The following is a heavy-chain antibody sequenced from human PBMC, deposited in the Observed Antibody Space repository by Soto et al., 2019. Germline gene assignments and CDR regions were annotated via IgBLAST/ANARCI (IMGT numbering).Heavy chain of an antibody. Sequence: ASVEVSCKASGYTFTGYYMHWVRQAPGQGLEWMGWINPNSGGTNYAQKFQGWVTMTRDTSISTAYMELSRLRSDDTAVYYCARDSVLLWFGESKHYYGMDVWGQGTTVTVSS. J-gene: IGHJ6*02. CDR1: GYTFTGYY. V-gene: IGHV1-2*04. D-gene: IGHD3-10*01. CDR3: ARDSVLLWFGESKHYYGMDV. CDR2: INPNSGGT.